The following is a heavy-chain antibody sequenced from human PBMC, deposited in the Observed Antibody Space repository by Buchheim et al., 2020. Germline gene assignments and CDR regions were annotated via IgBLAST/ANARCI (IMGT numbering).Heavy chain of an antibody. V-gene: IGHV3-48*04. CDR3: ARDQRDQGYWYFDL. J-gene: IGHJ2*01. Sequence: VQLVESGGGLIQPGESLRLSCAASGFTFSSYGMNWVRQAPGKGLEWVSFISGSDNTIYYADSVKGRFTISRDNAKKSLVLHMNSLRVEDTAVYYCARDQRDQGYWYFDLWGRGT. CDR1: GFTFSSYG. CDR2: ISGSDNTI.